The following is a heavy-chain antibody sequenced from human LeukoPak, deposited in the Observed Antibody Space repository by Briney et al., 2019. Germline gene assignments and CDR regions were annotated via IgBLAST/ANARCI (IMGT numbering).Heavy chain of an antibody. V-gene: IGHV4-34*01. CDR2: IDHSGST. D-gene: IGHD2-2*01. J-gene: IGHJ4*02. CDR1: GGSFSGYY. CDR3: ARDLLPGRHLGVVPTTDY. Sequence: PSETLSLTCPVYGGSFSGYYWSWIRQPPGKGLEWIGEIDHSGSTNYNPSLRSRVTISVHTSKNQFSLKLSSVTAADTAVYYCARDLLPGRHLGVVPTTDYWGQGTLVTVSS.